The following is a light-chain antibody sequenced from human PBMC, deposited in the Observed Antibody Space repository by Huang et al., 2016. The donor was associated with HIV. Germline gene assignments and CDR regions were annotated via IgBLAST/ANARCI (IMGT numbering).Light chain of an antibody. CDR2: GTS. CDR1: QSVSSTF. Sequence: VVLTQSPGTLSLSPGERATLSCRASQSVSSTFLAWYQQKPGQAPRLLIQGTSTRAPGIPDRFRGSGPGTSFTLTLSRLAHEDVAVYNCQHYGTSSWTFGQGT. J-gene: IGKJ1*01. CDR3: QHYGTSSWT. V-gene: IGKV3-20*01.